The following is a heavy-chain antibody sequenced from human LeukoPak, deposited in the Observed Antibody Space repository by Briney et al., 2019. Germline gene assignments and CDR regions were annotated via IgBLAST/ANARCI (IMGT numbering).Heavy chain of an antibody. D-gene: IGHD3-10*01. J-gene: IGHJ4*02. CDR3: ARDLFYSVSGTYYNVGRVFNY. CDR2: ISAYNGNT. CDR1: GYTFTSYG. Sequence: ASVEVSCKASGYTFTSYGISWVRQAPGQGLEWMGWISAYNGNTNYAQKLQGRVTMTTDTSTSTAYMELRSLRSDDTAVYYCARDLFYSVSGTYYNVGRVFNYWGQGTLVTVSS. V-gene: IGHV1-18*01.